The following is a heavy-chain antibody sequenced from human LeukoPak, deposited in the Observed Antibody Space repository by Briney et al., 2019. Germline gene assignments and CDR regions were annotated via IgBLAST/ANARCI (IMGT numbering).Heavy chain of an antibody. CDR3: AKPSGNCVDY. Sequence: GRSLRLSCAASGFTFSSYAMHWVRQAPGKGLEWVAVISYDGSNKYYADSVKGRFTISRDNSKNTLYLQMNSLRPEDTGVYFCAKPSGNCVDYWGQGTLVTVSS. D-gene: IGHD1-26*01. J-gene: IGHJ4*02. CDR2: ISYDGSNK. CDR1: GFTFSSYA. V-gene: IGHV3-30*04.